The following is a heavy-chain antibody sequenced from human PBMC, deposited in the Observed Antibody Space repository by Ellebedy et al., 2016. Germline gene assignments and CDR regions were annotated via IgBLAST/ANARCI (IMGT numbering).Heavy chain of an antibody. CDR2: IWYDGSKK. D-gene: IGHD1-26*01. Sequence: GESLKISCAASGFPFSSYGMHWVRQAPGKGLEWVAAIWYDGSKKYYKDSVKGRFTISRDNSKNPLYLQMNSLRAEDRAVYYCAREKKSGSYRQHFQHWGQGTLVTVTA. J-gene: IGHJ1*01. CDR1: GFPFSSYG. V-gene: IGHV3-33*01. CDR3: AREKKSGSYRQHFQH.